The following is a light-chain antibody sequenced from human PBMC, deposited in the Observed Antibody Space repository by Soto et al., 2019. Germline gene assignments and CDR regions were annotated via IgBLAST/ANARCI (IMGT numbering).Light chain of an antibody. CDR2: AAS. CDR1: QDINNF. V-gene: IGKV1-16*01. CDR3: QHYDGYPQT. Sequence: DIQMTQSPSSLSASVGDSVTITCRASQDINNFLAWFQQKPGKAPKSLIFAASSLHSGVPSRFSCSGSGTDFTLTISSLQAEDFGTYYCQHYDGYPQTFGQGTRLEFK. J-gene: IGKJ5*01.